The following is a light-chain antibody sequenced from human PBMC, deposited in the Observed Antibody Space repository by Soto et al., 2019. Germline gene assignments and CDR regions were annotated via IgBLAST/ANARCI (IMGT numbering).Light chain of an antibody. Sequence: QSVLTQPPSVSGAPGQRVTISCTGSSSNIGAGYNVHWYQQLPGIAPKLLIYGNTNRPSGVPDRFSGSKSATSASLAITRLQAEDEANYYCQSFDIRVSGLIFGGGTKLTVL. CDR2: GNT. V-gene: IGLV1-40*01. J-gene: IGLJ2*01. CDR1: SSNIGAGYN. CDR3: QSFDIRVSGLI.